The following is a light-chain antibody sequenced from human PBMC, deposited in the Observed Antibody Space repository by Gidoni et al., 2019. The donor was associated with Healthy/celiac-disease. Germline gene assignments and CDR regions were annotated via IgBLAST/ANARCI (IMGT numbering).Light chain of an antibody. CDR2: LGS. V-gene: IGKV2-28*01. J-gene: IGKJ4*01. Sequence: DIVMTQSPLSLPVTPGEPASISCRSSQSLLHSNGYNYLDWYLQKPGQSPQLLIYLGSNRASGVPDRFSGSGSGTDFTLKISRVEAEDVGVYYCMQARPLTFGGGTKVEIK. CDR3: MQARPLT. CDR1: QSLLHSNGYNY.